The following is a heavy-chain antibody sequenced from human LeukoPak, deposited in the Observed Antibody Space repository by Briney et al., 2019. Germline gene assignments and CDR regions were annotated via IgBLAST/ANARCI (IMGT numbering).Heavy chain of an antibody. V-gene: IGHV1-24*01. J-gene: IGHJ5*02. CDR2: FDPEGGET. CDR3: GIGRKFDWLLCHH. CDR1: GYTLTDVS. D-gene: IGHD3-9*01. Sequence: ASVKVSCKISGYTLTDVSRHWVRQAPGKGLEWMGGFDPEGGETIYAQKFQGRVTMTEDPSADTAYMELRSLSSEDTAVYYCGIGRKFDWLLCHHWGQGTLDTVSS.